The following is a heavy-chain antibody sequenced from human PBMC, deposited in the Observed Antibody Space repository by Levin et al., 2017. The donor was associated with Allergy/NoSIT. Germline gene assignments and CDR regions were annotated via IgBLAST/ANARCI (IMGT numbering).Heavy chain of an antibody. CDR2: VSYDGSNK. D-gene: IGHD6-19*01. CDR3: ARDRHSSGWYGYFDY. V-gene: IGHV3-30-3*01. Sequence: GGSLRLSCAASGFTFSTYALHWVRQAPGKGLEWVTVVSYDGSNKYYADSVKGRFTISRDNSKNTLYLQMNSLRAEDTAVYYCARDRHSSGWYGYFDYWGQGTLVTVSS. J-gene: IGHJ4*02. CDR1: GFTFSTYA.